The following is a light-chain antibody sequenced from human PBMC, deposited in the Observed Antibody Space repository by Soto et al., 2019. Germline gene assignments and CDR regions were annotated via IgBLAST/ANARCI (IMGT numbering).Light chain of an antibody. Sequence: QLVLTQPASVSGSPGQSITISCTGTSSDVGGYNYVSWYQQHPGKAPKLIIYDVSYRPSGVSNRFSGSKSGNTASLTISGLQAEDEADYYCSSYTSSSTRLFGGGTKLTVL. V-gene: IGLV2-14*03. CDR1: SSDVGGYNY. J-gene: IGLJ2*01. CDR2: DVS. CDR3: SSYTSSSTRL.